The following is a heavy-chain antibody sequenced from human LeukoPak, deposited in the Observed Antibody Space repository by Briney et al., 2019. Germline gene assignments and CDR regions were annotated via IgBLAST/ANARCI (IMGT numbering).Heavy chain of an antibody. CDR1: GFTFSAYL. V-gene: IGHV3-7*01. CDR2: IKGDGSET. J-gene: IGHJ4*02. CDR3: ATSGGY. Sequence: GGSLRLSCAASGFTFSAYLMKWVRQAPGKGLVWVATIKGDGSETHYETSVKGRFTISRDNAKRSLYLQMTSLSVEDTAMYYCATSGGYWGQGTLVTVSP. D-gene: IGHD3-16*01.